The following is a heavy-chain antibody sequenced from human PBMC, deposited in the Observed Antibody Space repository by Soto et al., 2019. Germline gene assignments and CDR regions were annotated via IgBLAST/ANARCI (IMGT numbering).Heavy chain of an antibody. CDR3: AREPDGVVVPAAIGWFAP. Sequence: KTSETLSLTCTVSGGSISSGGYYWSWIRQHPGKGLEWIGYIYYSGSTYYNPSLKSRVTISVDTSKNQFSLKLSSVTAADTAVYYCAREPDGVVVPAAIGWFAPWGQGTLVTVSS. J-gene: IGHJ5*02. CDR1: GGSISSGGYY. D-gene: IGHD2-2*01. V-gene: IGHV4-31*03. CDR2: IYYSGST.